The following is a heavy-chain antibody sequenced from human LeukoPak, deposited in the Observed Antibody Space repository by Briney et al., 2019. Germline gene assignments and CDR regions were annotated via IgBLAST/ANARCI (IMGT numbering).Heavy chain of an antibody. D-gene: IGHD3-3*01. J-gene: IGHJ4*02. CDR2: IYTSGST. V-gene: IGHV4-4*07. CDR1: GGSISSYY. Sequence: SETLSLTCTVSGGSISSYYWSWIRQPAGKGLEWIGRIYTSGSTNYNPFLKSRVTMSVDTSKNQFSLRLSSVTAADTAVYYCARETEYDFWFHDWGQGTLVTVSS. CDR3: ARETEYDFWFHD.